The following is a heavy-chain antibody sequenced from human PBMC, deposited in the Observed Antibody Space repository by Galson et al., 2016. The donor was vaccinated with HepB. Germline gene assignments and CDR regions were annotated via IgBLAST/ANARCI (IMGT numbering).Heavy chain of an antibody. CDR3: VKGGYYDRKSFDY. D-gene: IGHD3-22*01. V-gene: IGHV3-64D*06. J-gene: IGHJ4*02. Sequence: SLRLSCAASGFTLINYAMHWVRQAPGKGLEYVSTISTNGGCTNYADSVKGRFTISRDNSKNTLYLQMSSLRPEDTAVYYCVKGGYYDRKSFDYWGQGTLVTVSS. CDR2: ISTNGGCT. CDR1: GFTLINYA.